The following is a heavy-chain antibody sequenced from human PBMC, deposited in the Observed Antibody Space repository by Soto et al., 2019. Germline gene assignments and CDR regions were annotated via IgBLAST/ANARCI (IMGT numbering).Heavy chain of an antibody. CDR2: ISSNGGST. D-gene: IGHD3-16*01. J-gene: IGHJ4*02. CDR1: GFTFSSYA. CDR3: AREGGGYYFDY. Sequence: EVQLVESGGGLVQPGGSLRLSCAASGFTFSSYAMHWVRQAPGKGLEYVSAISSNGGSTYYANSVKGRFTISRDNSKNTLYLQMGNLRAEDMAVYYCAREGGGYYFDYWGQGTLVTVSS. V-gene: IGHV3-64*01.